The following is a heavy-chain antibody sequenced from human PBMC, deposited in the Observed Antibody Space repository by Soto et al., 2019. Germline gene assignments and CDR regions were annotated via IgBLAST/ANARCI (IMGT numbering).Heavy chain of an antibody. CDR1: GFTFNSYG. CDR2: ISYAGSNQ. CDR3: AKLLYHYDSSGFTADY. J-gene: IGHJ4*02. D-gene: IGHD3-22*01. V-gene: IGHV3-30*18. Sequence: GGSLRLSCAASGFTFNSYGMYWVRQAPGKGLEWVAGISYAGSNQYHADSVRGRFTTSRDNSKNTLYLQMNSLRTEDTAVYYCAKLLYHYDSSGFTADYWGQGTQVTVSS.